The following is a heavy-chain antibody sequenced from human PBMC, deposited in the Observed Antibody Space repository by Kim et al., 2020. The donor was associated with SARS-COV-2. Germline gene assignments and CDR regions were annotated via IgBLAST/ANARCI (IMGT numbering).Heavy chain of an antibody. CDR2: ISGSGGST. CDR3: AKALGYYDSSGYYLWNDAFDI. D-gene: IGHD3-22*01. J-gene: IGHJ3*02. CDR1: GFTFSSYP. V-gene: IGHV3-23*01. Sequence: GGSLRLSCAASGFTFSSYPMSWVRQAPGKGLEWVSAISGSGGSTYYADSVKGRFTISRDNSKNTLYLQMNSLRAEDTAVYYCAKALGYYDSSGYYLWNDAFDIWGQGTMVTVSS.